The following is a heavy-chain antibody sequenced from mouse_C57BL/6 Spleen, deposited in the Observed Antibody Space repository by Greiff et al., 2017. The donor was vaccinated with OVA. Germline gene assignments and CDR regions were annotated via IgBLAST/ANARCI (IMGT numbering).Heavy chain of an antibody. V-gene: IGHV5-6*01. CDR1: GFTFSSYG. J-gene: IGHJ2*03. Sequence: EVQVVESGGDLVKPGGSLKLSCAASGFTFSSYGMSWVRQTPDKRLEWVASISSGGGYTYYQDSVKGRFTISRDNAKNTLYLQMSSLKSEDAALFYCAGHAATYSFDCWGQGTSLAV. CDR2: ISSGGGYT. D-gene: IGHD1-2*01. CDR3: AGHAATYSFDC.